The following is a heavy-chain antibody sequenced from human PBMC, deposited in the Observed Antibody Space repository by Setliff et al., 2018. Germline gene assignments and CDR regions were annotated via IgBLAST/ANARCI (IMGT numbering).Heavy chain of an antibody. CDR3: ARSGVDYYYYYMDV. CDR2: ISYTGST. CDR1: GDSIFDNY. Sequence: SETLSLTCSVSGDSIFDNYWSWIRQSPGRGLEWIAYISYTGSTNYNPSLKSRVTISLDTSKNHFSLNLRSVTAADTAVYYCARSGVDYYYYYMDVWGKGTTVTVSS. V-gene: IGHV4-59*08. J-gene: IGHJ6*03. D-gene: IGHD1-26*01.